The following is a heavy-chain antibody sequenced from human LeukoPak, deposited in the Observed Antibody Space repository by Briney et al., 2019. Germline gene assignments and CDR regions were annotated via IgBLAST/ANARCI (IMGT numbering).Heavy chain of an antibody. D-gene: IGHD2-15*01. J-gene: IGHJ4*02. V-gene: IGHV3-21*01. CDR3: ARDSPGYCSGGSCYGPFDY. CDR2: ISSSSSYI. CDR1: GFTFSSYS. Sequence: GGSLRLSCAASGFTFSSYSMNWVRQAPGKGLEWVSSISSSSSYIYYADSMKGRFTISRDNAKNSLYLQMNSLRAEDTAVYYCARDSPGYCSGGSCYGPFDYWGQGTLVTVSS.